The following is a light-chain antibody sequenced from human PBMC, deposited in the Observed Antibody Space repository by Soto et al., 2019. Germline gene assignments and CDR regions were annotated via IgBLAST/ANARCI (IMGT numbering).Light chain of an antibody. CDR1: QSVSSY. CDR3: QQSYRAVT. CDR2: AAS. V-gene: IGKV1-39*01. J-gene: IGKJ5*01. Sequence: DIQMTQSPSSLSASVGDRIIITFRASQSVSSYLNWYQQKPGKAPRLLIYAASHLQTGVPSRFRGTGSATHFTLTISSLQPEDFATYYCQQSYRAVTFGQGTRLEI.